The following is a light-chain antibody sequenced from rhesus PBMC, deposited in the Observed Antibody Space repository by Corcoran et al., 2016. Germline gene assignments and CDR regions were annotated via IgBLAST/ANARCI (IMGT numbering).Light chain of an antibody. CDR1: ENVNNY. V-gene: IGKV1-74*01. J-gene: IGKJ2*01. CDR2: AAS. Sequence: DIQMTQSPSSLSASVGDRVTITCRASENVNNYLHWYQQKPGNAHKLLIYAASTLQSGVPSRFSGGGSGTDYPFTISSLQPEDVATYYCQHSYGTPYSFGQGTKVEIK. CDR3: QHSYGTPYS.